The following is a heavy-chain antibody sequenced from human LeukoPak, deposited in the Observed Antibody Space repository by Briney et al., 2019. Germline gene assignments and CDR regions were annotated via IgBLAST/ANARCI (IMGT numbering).Heavy chain of an antibody. J-gene: IGHJ5*02. CDR1: GGSISSSSYY. Sequence: PSETLSLTCTVSGGSISSSSYYWGWIRQPPGKGLEWIGTMYYNGDTYYNPSLKSRVTISVDTSKNQFSLKLSSVTAADTAVYYCAREGLNMVRGVIPKEAWGWFDPWGQGTLVTVSS. D-gene: IGHD3-10*01. CDR3: AREGLNMVRGVIPKEAWGWFDP. CDR2: MYYNGDT. V-gene: IGHV4-39*07.